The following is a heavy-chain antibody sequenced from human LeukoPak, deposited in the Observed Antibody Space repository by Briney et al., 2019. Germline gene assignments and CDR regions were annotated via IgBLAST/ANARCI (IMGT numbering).Heavy chain of an antibody. CDR2: IYYSGST. Sequence: KASETLSLTCTVSGGSISSYYWSWIRQPPGKGLEWIGYIYYSGSTDYTPSLKSRVTISLDRSKNQFSLKLSSVTAADTAVYYCARGVSALSYWGQGTLVTVSS. V-gene: IGHV4-59*12. J-gene: IGHJ4*02. CDR3: ARGVSALSY. CDR1: GGSISSYY. D-gene: IGHD2-8*01.